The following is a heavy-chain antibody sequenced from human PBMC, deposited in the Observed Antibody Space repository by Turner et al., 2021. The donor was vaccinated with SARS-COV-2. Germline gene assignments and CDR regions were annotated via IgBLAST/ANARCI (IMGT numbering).Heavy chain of an antibody. V-gene: IGHV3-23*01. Sequence: QLFESGGGLEESGKSLRLSCVASGIRFGDSIMAWVRQAPGKGLEFVSSIAAGADYTFYSDSVRGRFAVSRDNLKNTLYLEMNSLRVGDSALYYCARVASYYFDGRLWVGPLDTWGQGTLVSVS. CDR3: ARVASYYFDGRLWVGPLDT. J-gene: IGHJ5*01. CDR1: GIRFGDSI. D-gene: IGHD3-9*01. CDR2: IAAGADYT.